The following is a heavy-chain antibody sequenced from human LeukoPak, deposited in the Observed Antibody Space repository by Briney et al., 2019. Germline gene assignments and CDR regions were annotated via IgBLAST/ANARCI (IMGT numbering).Heavy chain of an antibody. V-gene: IGHV1-69*13. D-gene: IGHD2-15*01. CDR2: IIPMFGTA. J-gene: IGHJ5*02. CDR1: GGTFSSDE. Sequence: ASVKVSCKASGGTFSSDEISWVRQAPGQGLEWMGGIIPMFGTANYAQKFQGRVTITADESTSTAYMELNSLRSEDTAMYYCARKYCGDGSCYNSRGWFDPWGQGTLVTVSS. CDR3: ARKYCGDGSCYNSRGWFDP.